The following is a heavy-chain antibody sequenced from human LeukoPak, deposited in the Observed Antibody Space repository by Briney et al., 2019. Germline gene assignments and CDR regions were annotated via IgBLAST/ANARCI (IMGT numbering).Heavy chain of an antibody. V-gene: IGHV4-34*01. CDR2: INHSGST. D-gene: IGHD3-10*01. Sequence: PSETLSLTCAVYGGSFSGYYWSWIRQPPGKGLEWIGEINHSGSTYYNPSLKSRVTISVDTSKNQFSLKLSSVTAADTAVYYCARHGVRGVIDYWGQGTLVTVSS. CDR3: ARHGVRGVIDY. J-gene: IGHJ4*02. CDR1: GGSFSGYY.